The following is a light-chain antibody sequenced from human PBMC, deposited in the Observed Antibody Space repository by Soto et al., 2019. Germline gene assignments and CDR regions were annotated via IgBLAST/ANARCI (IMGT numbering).Light chain of an antibody. J-gene: IGLJ2*01. V-gene: IGLV2-14*02. Sequence: QSALTQTASVSGSPGQSITIFCTGTNSDVGTYNVVSWYQQHPGKAPKVLIYEGSKRPSGVSNRFSGSKSGKTASLTVSGLQAEDEADYYCSSYAGSNNFVVFGGGTKLTVL. CDR2: EGS. CDR1: NSDVGTYNV. CDR3: SSYAGSNNFVV.